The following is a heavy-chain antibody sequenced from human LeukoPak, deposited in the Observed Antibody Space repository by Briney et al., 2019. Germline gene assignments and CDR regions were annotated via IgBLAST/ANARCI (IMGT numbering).Heavy chain of an antibody. CDR1: GGSISTYY. CDR3: ARHYGP. V-gene: IGHV4-59*08. CDR2: IYYSGST. J-gene: IGHJ4*02. D-gene: IGHD3-10*01. Sequence: SETLSLTCTVSGGSISTYYWSWIRQPPGKGLEWIGSIYYSGSTYYNPSLKSRVTISVDTSKNQFSLKLNSVTATDTAVYYCARHYGPWGQGTLVTVSS.